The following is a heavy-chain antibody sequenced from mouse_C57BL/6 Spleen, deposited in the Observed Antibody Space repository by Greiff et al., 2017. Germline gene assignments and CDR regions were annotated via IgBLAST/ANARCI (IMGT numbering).Heavy chain of an antibody. CDR2: ISSGGSYT. J-gene: IGHJ3*01. CDR1: GFTFSSYG. Sequence: DVKLVESGGDLVKPGGSLKLSCAASGFTFSSYGTSWVRQTPDKRLEWVATISSGGSYTYYADSVKGRFTISRDNAKNTRYLQMSSLKSEDTAMYYCARPHYYGRGNWFAYWGQGTLVTVSA. V-gene: IGHV5-6*02. D-gene: IGHD1-1*01. CDR3: ARPHYYGRGNWFAY.